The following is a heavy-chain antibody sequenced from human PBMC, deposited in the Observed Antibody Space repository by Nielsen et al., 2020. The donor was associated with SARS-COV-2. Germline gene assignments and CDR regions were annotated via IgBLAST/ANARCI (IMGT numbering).Heavy chain of an antibody. CDR3: ARGVVVPAASMDV. CDR1: GGSISSGGYY. D-gene: IGHD2-2*01. J-gene: IGHJ6*03. CDR2: INHSGST. Sequence: SETLSLTCTVSGGSISSGGYYWSWIRQHPGKGLEWIGEINHSGSTNYNPSLKSRVTISVDTSKNQFSLKLSSVTAADTAVYYCARGVVVPAASMDVWGKGTTVTVSS. V-gene: IGHV4-31*03.